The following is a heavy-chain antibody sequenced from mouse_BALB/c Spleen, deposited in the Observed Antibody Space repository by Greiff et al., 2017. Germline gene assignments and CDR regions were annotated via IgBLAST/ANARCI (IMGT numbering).Heavy chain of an antibody. CDR3: ARGSHYYGYYY. CDR1: GYSINSDYA. CDR2: ISYSGST. D-gene: IGHD1-2*01. V-gene: IGHV3-2*02. Sequence: VQLQQSGPGLVKPSQSLSLTCTVTGYSINSDYAWNWIRQFPGNKLEWMGYISYSGSTSYNPSLKSRISITRDTSKNQFFLQLNSVTTEDTATYYCARGSHYYGYYYWGQGTTLTVSS. J-gene: IGHJ2*01.